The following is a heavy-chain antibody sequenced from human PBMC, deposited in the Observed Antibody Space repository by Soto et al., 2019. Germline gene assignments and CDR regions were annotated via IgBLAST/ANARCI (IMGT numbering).Heavy chain of an antibody. Sequence: QVQLVESGGGVVQPGRSLRLSCAASGFTFSSYGMHWVRQAPGKGLEWVAVISYDGSNKYYADSVKGRFTISRDNSKNTLYLQMNSLRAEDTAGYYCAKVLPTVATNHFFDYWGQGTLVTVSS. CDR2: ISYDGSNK. D-gene: IGHD4-17*01. CDR1: GFTFSSYG. J-gene: IGHJ4*02. CDR3: AKVLPTVATNHFFDY. V-gene: IGHV3-30*18.